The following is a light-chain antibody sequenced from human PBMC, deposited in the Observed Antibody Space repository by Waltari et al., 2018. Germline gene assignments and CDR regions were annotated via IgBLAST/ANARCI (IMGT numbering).Light chain of an antibody. CDR3: LVWHSTIDHQGV. J-gene: IGLJ2*01. CDR1: TIGSKS. V-gene: IGLV3-21*04. CDR2: YDI. Sequence: SYVVTQSPSVSVAPGETARITRGGDTIGSKSVPWYQQRPGQAPVLVISYDIDRPSGIPGRCSGSNSGNTATLTISWVEAEDEADYYFLVWHSTIDHQGVFGGGTKLTVL.